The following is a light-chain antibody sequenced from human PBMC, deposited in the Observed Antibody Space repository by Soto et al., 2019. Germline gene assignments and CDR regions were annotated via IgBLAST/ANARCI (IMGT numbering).Light chain of an antibody. CDR3: QQYGSSPWT. J-gene: IGKJ1*01. CDR1: QSVFSS. V-gene: IGKV3-20*01. Sequence: EIVMTQSPGTLSFSPGERETLSCRASQSVFSSLAWYQQKPGQAPRLLIYGAATRATGIPARFSGSGSGTDFTLTISRLEPEDFEVYYCQQYGSSPWTSGQGTKVDIK. CDR2: GAA.